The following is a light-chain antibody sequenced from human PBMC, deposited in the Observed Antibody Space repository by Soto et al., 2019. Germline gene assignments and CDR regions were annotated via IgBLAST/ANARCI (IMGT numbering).Light chain of an antibody. CDR2: GAS. J-gene: IGKJ1*01. V-gene: IGKV3-20*01. CDR1: QSVSSGY. Sequence: MVLTQSPGTLSLSPGERATLSCRASQSVSSGYLAWYQQKPGQAPRLRVFGASIRSAGIPDRFTGSGSGADFTLTISRLEPEDFAVYYCQQYGSSPRTFGQGTKVDIK. CDR3: QQYGSSPRT.